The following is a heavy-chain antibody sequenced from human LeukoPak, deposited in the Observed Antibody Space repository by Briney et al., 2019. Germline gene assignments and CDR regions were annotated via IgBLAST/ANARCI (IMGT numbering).Heavy chain of an antibody. CDR1: GYTFTGYY. CDR3: ARGGEMATTPHFQH. D-gene: IGHD5-24*01. Sequence: ASVKVSCKASGYTFTGYYMHWVRQAPGQGLEWMGWINPNSGGTNYAQKFQGRVTMTRDTSIGTAYMELSRLRSDDTAVYYCARGGEMATTPHFQHWGQGTLVTVSS. J-gene: IGHJ1*01. CDR2: INPNSGGT. V-gene: IGHV1-2*02.